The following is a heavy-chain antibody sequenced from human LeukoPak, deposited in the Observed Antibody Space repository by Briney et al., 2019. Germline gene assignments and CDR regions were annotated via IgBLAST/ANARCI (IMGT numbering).Heavy chain of an antibody. CDR2: IYYSGNT. Sequence: SETLALTCTVSGGSISSSSYYWGWIRQPPGKGLEWIGNIYYSGNTYHNPSLESRVTISVDTSKNQFSLKLDSVTASDTAVYYCAKDYLNWFDPWGQGTLVTVSS. CDR3: AKDYLNWFDP. V-gene: IGHV4-39*02. J-gene: IGHJ5*02. D-gene: IGHD2/OR15-2a*01. CDR1: GGSISSSSYY.